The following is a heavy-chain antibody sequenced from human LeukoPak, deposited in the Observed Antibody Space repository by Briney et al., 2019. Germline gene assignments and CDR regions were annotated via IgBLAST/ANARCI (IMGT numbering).Heavy chain of an antibody. Sequence: GGSLRLSCAASGFTFSSYSMNWVRQAPGKGLEWVSSISSSSSYIYYADSVKGRFTISRVNAKNSLYLQMNSLRAEDTAVYYCARQGEPIITIFGVVNNWFDPWGQGTLVTVSS. CDR3: ARQGEPIITIFGVVNNWFDP. D-gene: IGHD3-3*01. CDR1: GFTFSSYS. J-gene: IGHJ5*02. V-gene: IGHV3-21*01. CDR2: ISSSSSYI.